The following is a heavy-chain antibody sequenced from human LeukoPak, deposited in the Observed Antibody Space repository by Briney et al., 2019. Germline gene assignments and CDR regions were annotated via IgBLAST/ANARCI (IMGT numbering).Heavy chain of an antibody. CDR2: IRYDGSNK. Sequence: GGSLRLSCAASGFTFSSYAMSWVRRAPGKGLEWVAFIRYDGSNKYYADSVKGRFTISRDNSKNTLYLQMNSLRAEDTAVYYCAKDRSYDYSSGHLIXWGQGTLVTV. V-gene: IGHV3-30*02. CDR1: GFTFSSYA. CDR3: AKDRSYDYSSGHLIX. D-gene: IGHD3-22*01. J-gene: IGHJ4*02.